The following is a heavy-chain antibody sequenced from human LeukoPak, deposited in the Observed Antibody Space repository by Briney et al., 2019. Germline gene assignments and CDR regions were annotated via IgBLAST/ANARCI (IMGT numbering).Heavy chain of an antibody. V-gene: IGHV1-69*13. CDR2: IIPIFGTA. CDR1: GGTFSSYA. D-gene: IGHD3-3*01. Sequence: ASVKVSXKASGGTFSSYAISWVRQAPGQGLEWMGGIIPIFGTANYAQKFQGRVTITADESTSTAYMELSSLRSEDTAVYYCAREFGVGANNWFDPWGQGTLVTVSS. CDR3: AREFGVGANNWFDP. J-gene: IGHJ5*02.